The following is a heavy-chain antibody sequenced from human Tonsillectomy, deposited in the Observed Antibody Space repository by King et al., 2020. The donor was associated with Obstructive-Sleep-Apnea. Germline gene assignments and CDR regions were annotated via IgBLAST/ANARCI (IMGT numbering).Heavy chain of an antibody. V-gene: IGHV3-30*18. CDR3: AKDVDYYGSGSYGDAFDI. CDR1: GFTFSSYG. Sequence: VQLGGSGGGVVQPGRSLRLSCAASGFTFSSYGMDWVRQAPGKGVEWGAVISYDGSNKNYADSVKGRFTISRENSKNTLYLQMNSLRAEDTAVYYCAKDVDYYGSGSYGDAFDIWGQGTMVTVSS. D-gene: IGHD3-10*01. CDR2: ISYDGSNK. J-gene: IGHJ3*02.